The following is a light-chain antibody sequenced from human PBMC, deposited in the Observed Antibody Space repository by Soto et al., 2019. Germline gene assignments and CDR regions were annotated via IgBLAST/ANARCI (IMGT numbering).Light chain of an antibody. Sequence: DSHLNHCPSAMTAYVGGSLTITCRASQDIANYLAWYQQKPGKVPELLIFAAITLQSGVPSRFSGSGSGTDFTLTISSLQPEDVATYYCQKYYNAPRTFGQGTKVDIK. CDR1: QDIANY. J-gene: IGKJ1*01. CDR3: QKYYNAPRT. CDR2: AAI. V-gene: IGKV1-27*01.